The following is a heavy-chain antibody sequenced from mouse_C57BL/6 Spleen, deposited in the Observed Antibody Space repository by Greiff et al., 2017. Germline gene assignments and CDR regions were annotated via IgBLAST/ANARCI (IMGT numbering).Heavy chain of an antibody. D-gene: IGHD4-1*01. Sequence: EVQGVESGGGLVKPGGSLKLSCAASGFTFSSYTMSWVRQTPEKRLEWVATISGGGGNTYYPDSVKGRFTISRDNAKNTLYLQMSSLRSEDTALYYCARNDWDGDFDYWGQGTTLTVSS. CDR3: ARNDWDGDFDY. CDR2: ISGGGGNT. V-gene: IGHV5-9*01. CDR1: GFTFSSYT. J-gene: IGHJ2*01.